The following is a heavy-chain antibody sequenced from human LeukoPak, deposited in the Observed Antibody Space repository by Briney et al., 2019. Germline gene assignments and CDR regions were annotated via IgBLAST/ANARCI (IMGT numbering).Heavy chain of an antibody. CDR2: ISFSSATI. V-gene: IGHV3-48*01. CDR3: ARDTHYYGSGSPAFDI. D-gene: IGHD3-10*01. Sequence: GGSLTLSCAASGFTFSSYSMNWVRQAPGKGLEWVSYISFSSATIHYADSVKGRFTVSRDNGKNSLYLQTNSLRAEDTALYYCARDTHYYGSGSPAFDIWGQGTMVTVSS. CDR1: GFTFSSYS. J-gene: IGHJ3*02.